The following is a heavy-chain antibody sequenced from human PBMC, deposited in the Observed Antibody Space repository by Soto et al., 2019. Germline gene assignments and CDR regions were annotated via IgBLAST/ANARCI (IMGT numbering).Heavy chain of an antibody. J-gene: IGHJ4*02. CDR3: ATDSGYDSSGSSSVFDS. CDR1: GYTLTELS. V-gene: IGHV1-24*01. Sequence: ASVKVSCKVSGYTLTELSMHWVRQAPGKGLEWMGGFDPEDGETIYAQKFQGRVTMTEDTSTDTAYMELSSLRSEDTAVYYCATDSGYDSSGSSSVFDSWGQGALLPISS. D-gene: IGHD3-22*01. CDR2: FDPEDGET.